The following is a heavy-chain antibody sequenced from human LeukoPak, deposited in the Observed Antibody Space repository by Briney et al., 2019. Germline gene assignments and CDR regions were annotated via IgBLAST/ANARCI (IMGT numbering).Heavy chain of an antibody. V-gene: IGHV4-34*01. CDR3: ASQNDIQGFDY. J-gene: IGHJ4*02. CDR1: GGSFSGYY. Sequence: SETLSLTCAVYGGSFSGYYWSWIRQPPGKGLEWIGEINHSGSTNYNPSLKSRVTISVDTSKNQFSMKLSSVTAADTAVYYCASQNDIQGFDYWGQGTLVTVSS. CDR2: INHSGST. D-gene: IGHD2-8*01.